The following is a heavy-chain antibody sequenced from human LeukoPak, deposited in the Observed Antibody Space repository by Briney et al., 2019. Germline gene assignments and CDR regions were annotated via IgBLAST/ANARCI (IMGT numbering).Heavy chain of an antibody. Sequence: GGSLRLSCAASGFTFSDYYMSWIRQAPGKGLEWVSYISSSGSTIYYADSVKGRFTISRDNAKNSLYLQMNSLRAEDTAVYYCARDQGYLYGSYYYYYMDVWGKGTTVTVSS. CDR2: ISSSGSTI. J-gene: IGHJ6*03. D-gene: IGHD3-10*01. CDR1: GFTFSDYY. V-gene: IGHV3-11*01. CDR3: ARDQGYLYGSYYYYYMDV.